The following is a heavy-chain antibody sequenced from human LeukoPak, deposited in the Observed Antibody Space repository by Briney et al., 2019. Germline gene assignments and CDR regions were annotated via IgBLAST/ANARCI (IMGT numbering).Heavy chain of an antibody. CDR2: TDHSGST. CDR1: GGSFSGYY. Sequence: SETLSLTCAVYGGSFSGYYWNWIRQPPGKGLEWTGETDHSGSTNYNPSLKSRVTISVDTSKNQFSLRLSSVTAADTAVYFCARRLLLWFGEPRYYFDYWGQGTLVTVSS. D-gene: IGHD3-10*01. CDR3: ARRLLLWFGEPRYYFDY. V-gene: IGHV4-34*01. J-gene: IGHJ4*02.